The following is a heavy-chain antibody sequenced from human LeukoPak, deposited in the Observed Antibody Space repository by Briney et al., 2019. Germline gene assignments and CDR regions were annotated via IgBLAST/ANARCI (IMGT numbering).Heavy chain of an antibody. V-gene: IGHV4-38-2*02. Sequence: SETLSLTCTVSGYSISSGYYWGWIRQPPGKELEWVGSIFHSGAAYYNPSLQSRVTISVDTSKNQFSLKVRSVTAADTAVYYCARVADEAGFYDMSANRNDAFEIWGQGTMVTVSS. CDR1: GYSISSGYY. D-gene: IGHD2/OR15-2a*01. CDR3: ARVADEAGFYDMSANRNDAFEI. J-gene: IGHJ3*02. CDR2: IFHSGAA.